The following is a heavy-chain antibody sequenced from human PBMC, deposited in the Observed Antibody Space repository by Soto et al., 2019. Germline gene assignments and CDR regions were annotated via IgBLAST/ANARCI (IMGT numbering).Heavy chain of an antibody. Sequence: SETLSLTCAVYGGSFSGYYWSWIRQPPGKGLEWIGEINHSGSTNYNPSLKSRVTISVDTSKNQFSLKLSSVTAADTAVYYCARGYGNYYYGMDVWGQGTTVTVSS. CDR2: INHSGST. CDR1: GGSFSGYY. D-gene: IGHD4-17*01. J-gene: IGHJ6*02. CDR3: ARGYGNYYYGMDV. V-gene: IGHV4-34*01.